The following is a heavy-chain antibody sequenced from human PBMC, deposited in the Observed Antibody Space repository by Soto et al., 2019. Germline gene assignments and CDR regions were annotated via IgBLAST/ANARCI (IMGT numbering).Heavy chain of an antibody. J-gene: IGHJ6*02. CDR1: GLTFSNYW. CDR3: GRWYCSVGSCPYYYSMDV. Sequence: EVQLVESGGGLVQPGGSLRLSCAASGLTFSNYWMNWVRQAPGKGLEWVAKIKQDGSEKYYVDSVKGRFTISRDNAKNTLYLQMNSLRADATAVYYCGRWYCSVGSCPYYYSMDVCCQGTTVTVSS. CDR2: IKQDGSEK. D-gene: IGHD2-15*01. V-gene: IGHV3-7*01.